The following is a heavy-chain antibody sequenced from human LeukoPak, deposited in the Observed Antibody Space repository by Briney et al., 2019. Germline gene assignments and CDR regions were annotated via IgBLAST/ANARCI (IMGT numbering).Heavy chain of an antibody. V-gene: IGHV3-23*01. CDR1: GFTFSSHA. CDR3: ARGRPHGNDY. Sequence: GGSLRLSCAVSGFTFSSHAMSWVRQAPGKGLEWVSAISGNGGSTYDADSVKGRFTISRDNSKNTLYLQMNSLRVEDTAVYYCARGRPHGNDYWGQGTLVTVSS. J-gene: IGHJ4*02. CDR2: ISGNGGST. D-gene: IGHD4-23*01.